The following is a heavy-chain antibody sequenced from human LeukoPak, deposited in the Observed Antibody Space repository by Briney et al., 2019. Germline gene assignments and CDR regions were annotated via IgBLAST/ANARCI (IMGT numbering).Heavy chain of an antibody. CDR3: AKMKRAVAVAGYDY. CDR2: ISGSGGST. J-gene: IGHJ4*02. Sequence: TGGSLRLSCAASGFTFSSYAMSWVRQAPGKGLEWVSAISGSGGSTYYADSVKGRFTISRDNSKNTLYLQMNSLRAEDTAVYYCAKMKRAVAVAGYDYWGQGTLVTVSS. V-gene: IGHV3-23*01. D-gene: IGHD6-19*01. CDR1: GFTFSSYA.